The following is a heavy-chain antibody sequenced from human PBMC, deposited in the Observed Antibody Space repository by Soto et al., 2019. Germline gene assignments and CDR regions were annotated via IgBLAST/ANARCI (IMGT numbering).Heavy chain of an antibody. CDR2: INHSGST. J-gene: IGHJ4*02. V-gene: IGHV4-34*01. CDR1: GGSFSGYY. Sequence: SETLSLTCAVYGGSFSGYYWSWIRQPPGKGLEWIGEINHSGSTNYNPSLKSRVTISVDTSKNQFSLELSSVTAADTAFYYCARDHKSGDSWSFDYWGQGILVTVSS. CDR3: ARDHKSGDSWSFDY. D-gene: IGHD1-1*01.